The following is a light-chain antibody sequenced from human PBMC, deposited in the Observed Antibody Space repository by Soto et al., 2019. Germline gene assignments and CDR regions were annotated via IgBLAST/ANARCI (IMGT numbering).Light chain of an antibody. J-gene: IGKJ1*01. Sequence: DSVMTQFPLSLSVTPGEPASISCRSSQSLLHSDGYNYLDWYVQKPGQSPQLLIYLGSNRASGVPDRFRGSGSSTYFTLKISRVEAEDVGVYYCMQALQIRVEFGQGTKVEIK. CDR3: MQALQIRVE. CDR1: QSLLHSDGYNY. V-gene: IGKV2-28*01. CDR2: LGS.